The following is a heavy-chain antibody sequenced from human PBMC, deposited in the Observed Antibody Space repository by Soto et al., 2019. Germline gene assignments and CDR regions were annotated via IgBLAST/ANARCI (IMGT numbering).Heavy chain of an antibody. CDR2: IKQDGSEK. Sequence: EVQLVESGGGLVQPGGSLRLSCAASGFTFSSYWMSWVRQAPGKGLEWVANIKQDGSEKYYVDSVKGRFTISRDNAKNSLELQMKSLRAEETAVYYCAGDPNIVLVPAAIYYYYGMDVWGQGTTVTVSS. V-gene: IGHV3-7*01. D-gene: IGHD2-2*01. CDR3: AGDPNIVLVPAAIYYYYGMDV. CDR1: GFTFSSYW. J-gene: IGHJ6*02.